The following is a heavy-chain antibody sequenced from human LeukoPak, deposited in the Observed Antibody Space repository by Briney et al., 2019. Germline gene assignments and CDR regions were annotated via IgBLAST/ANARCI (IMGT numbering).Heavy chain of an antibody. D-gene: IGHD3-22*01. Sequence: PSETLSLTCAVYGGSFSGYYWSWIRQPPGKGLEWIGEINHSGSTNYNPSLKSRVTISVDTSKNQFSLKLSSVTAADTAVYYCARVPHDSSGYYYFDYWGQGTLVTVSS. V-gene: IGHV4-34*01. CDR3: ARVPHDSSGYYYFDY. CDR1: GGSFSGYY. CDR2: INHSGST. J-gene: IGHJ4*02.